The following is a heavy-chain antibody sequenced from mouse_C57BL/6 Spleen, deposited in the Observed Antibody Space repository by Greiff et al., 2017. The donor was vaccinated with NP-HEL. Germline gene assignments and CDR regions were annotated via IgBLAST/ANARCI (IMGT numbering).Heavy chain of an antibody. Sequence: EVQLVESGGGLVKPGGSLKLSCAASGFTFSDYGMHWVRQAPEKGLEWVAYISSGSSTIYYADTVKGRFTISRDNAKNTLFLQMTSLRSEDTAMYYCATDYYGSSYGAWFAYWGQGTLVTVSA. CDR1: GFTFSDYG. CDR3: ATDYYGSSYGAWFAY. J-gene: IGHJ3*01. V-gene: IGHV5-17*01. D-gene: IGHD1-1*01. CDR2: ISSGSSTI.